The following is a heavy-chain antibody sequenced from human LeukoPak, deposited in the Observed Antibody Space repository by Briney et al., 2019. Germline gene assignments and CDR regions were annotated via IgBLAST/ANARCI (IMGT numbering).Heavy chain of an antibody. Sequence: GGSLRLSCAASGFTFSSYGMHWVRQAPGKGLEWVANIKQDGSEKYYVDSVKGRFTISRDNAKNSLYLQMNSLRAEDTAVYYCASNSGGIFDYWGQGTLVTVSS. CDR2: IKQDGSEK. CDR3: ASNSGGIFDY. D-gene: IGHD4-23*01. J-gene: IGHJ4*02. CDR1: GFTFSSYG. V-gene: IGHV3-7*01.